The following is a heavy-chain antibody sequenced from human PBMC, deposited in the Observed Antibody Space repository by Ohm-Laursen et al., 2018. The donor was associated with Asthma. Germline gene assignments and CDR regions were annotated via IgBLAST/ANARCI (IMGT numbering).Heavy chain of an antibody. CDR1: GGSFSGYY. CDR3: ARGGRMYSY. V-gene: IGHV4-34*01. J-gene: IGHJ4*02. CDR2: INHSGST. D-gene: IGHD1-26*01. Sequence: GTLSLTCAVYGGSFSGYYWSWIRQPPGKGLEWIGEINHSGSTNYNPSLKSRVTISVDTPKNQFSLKMSSVTAADTAVYYCARGGRMYSYWGQGTLVTVSS.